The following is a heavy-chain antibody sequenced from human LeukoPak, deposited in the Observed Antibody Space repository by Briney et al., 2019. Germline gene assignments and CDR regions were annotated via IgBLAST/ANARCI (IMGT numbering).Heavy chain of an antibody. D-gene: IGHD2-2*03. CDR1: GFTFSSYE. CDR2: ISSSGSTI. CDR3: VKDGGGYCTSSSCAGTWFDP. J-gene: IGHJ5*02. Sequence: GGSLRLSCAASGFTFSSYEMNWVRQAPGKGLEWVSYISSSGSTIYYADSVKGRFTISRDNAKNSLYLQMNSLRVEDTAVYYCVKDGGGYCTSSSCAGTWFDPWGQGTLVTVSS. V-gene: IGHV3-48*03.